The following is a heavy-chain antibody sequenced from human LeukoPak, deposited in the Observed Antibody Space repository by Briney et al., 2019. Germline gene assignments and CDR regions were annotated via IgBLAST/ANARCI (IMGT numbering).Heavy chain of an antibody. CDR1: GFTFSSYA. Sequence: GGSLRLSCAASGFTFSSYAMHWVRQAPGKGLEWVAVISYDGSNKYYADSVKGRFTISRDNSKNTLYLQMNSLRAEDTAVYYCARVGGYSYGGFDYWGQGTLVTVSS. D-gene: IGHD5-18*01. J-gene: IGHJ4*02. CDR3: ARVGGYSYGGFDY. CDR2: ISYDGSNK. V-gene: IGHV3-30*04.